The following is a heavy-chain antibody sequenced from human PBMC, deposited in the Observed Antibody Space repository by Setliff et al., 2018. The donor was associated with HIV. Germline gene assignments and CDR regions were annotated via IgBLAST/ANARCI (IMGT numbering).Heavy chain of an antibody. Sequence: SETLSLTCTVSGGSISSSDYYWSWIRQPPGKGLEWIGYMYYSGSTYYNPSLKSRLTISLDASKNQFSLKLSTVTAADTAVYYCARAGITIFWNTFDMWGQGTMVTVSS. CDR3: ARAGITIFWNTFDM. CDR1: GGSISSSDYY. D-gene: IGHD3-9*01. V-gene: IGHV4-30-4*08. CDR2: MYYSGST. J-gene: IGHJ3*02.